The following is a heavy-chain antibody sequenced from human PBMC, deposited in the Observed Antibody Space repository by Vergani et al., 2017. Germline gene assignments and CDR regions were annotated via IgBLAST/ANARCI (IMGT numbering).Heavy chain of an antibody. Sequence: QVQLQESGPGLVKPSETLSLTCTVSGGSISSSSYYWGWIRQPPGKGLEWIGSIYYSGSTYYNPSLKSRVTISVDTSKNQFSLKLSSVTAADTAVYYCARLSGIAAALGLFDPWGQGTLVTVSS. J-gene: IGHJ5*02. CDR1: GGSISSSSYY. D-gene: IGHD6-13*01. CDR3: ARLSGIAAALGLFDP. CDR2: IYYSGST. V-gene: IGHV4-39*01.